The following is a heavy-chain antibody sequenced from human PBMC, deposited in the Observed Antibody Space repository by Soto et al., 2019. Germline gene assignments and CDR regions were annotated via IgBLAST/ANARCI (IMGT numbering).Heavy chain of an antibody. V-gene: IGHV5-51*01. D-gene: IGHD6-6*01. J-gene: IGHJ6*02. Sequence: GESLKISCNGSGYSFTSYWIGWVRQMPGKGLEWMGIIYPGDSDTRYSPSFQGQVTISADKSISTAYLQWSSLKASDTAMYYCARQGSSSRDGMDVWGQGTTVTVSS. CDR3: ARQGSSSRDGMDV. CDR2: IYPGDSDT. CDR1: GYSFTSYW.